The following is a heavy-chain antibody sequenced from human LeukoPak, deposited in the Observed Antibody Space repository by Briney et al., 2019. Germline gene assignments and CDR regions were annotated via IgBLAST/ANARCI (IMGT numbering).Heavy chain of an antibody. CDR2: INPNSGGT. CDR3: AKVTSENLTCQFHYSLYHYLDL. D-gene: IGHD3-9*01. Sequence: ASVKVSCEASGYTFTGYYMHWVRQAPGQGLEWMGWINPNSGGTNYAQKFQGRVTMTRDTSISTAYMELSRLRSDDTAVYYCAKVTSENLTCQFHYSLYHYLDLWGKRTTVTVSS. CDR1: GYTFTGYY. J-gene: IGHJ6*03. V-gene: IGHV1-2*02.